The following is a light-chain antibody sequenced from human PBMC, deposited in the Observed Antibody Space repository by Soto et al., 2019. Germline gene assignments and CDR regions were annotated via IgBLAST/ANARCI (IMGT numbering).Light chain of an antibody. CDR3: NSQRSSGTRV. J-gene: IGLJ3*02. V-gene: IGLV2-14*01. Sequence: QSALTQTASVSGSPGQSITISCTGTSSDVGGYKHVSWYQHHTGKAPKLMIYEVSNRPSGVSNRFTGSKSGYTASLTISGLKAEDEADYYCNSQRSSGTRVFGTGTKLTVL. CDR2: EVS. CDR1: SSDVGGYKH.